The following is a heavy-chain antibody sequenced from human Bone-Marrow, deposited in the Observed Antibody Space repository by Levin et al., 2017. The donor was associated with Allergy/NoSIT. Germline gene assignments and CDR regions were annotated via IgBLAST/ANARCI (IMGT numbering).Heavy chain of an antibody. J-gene: IGHJ5*02. CDR1: GFTFSNAW. D-gene: IGHD3-3*01. CDR3: TTGGYPPLGGYDFDP. Sequence: KTGGSLRLSCAASGFTFSNAWMSWVRQAPGKGLEWVGRIKSKTDGGTTDYAAPVKGRFTISRDDSKNTLYLQMNSLKTEDTAVYYCTTGGYPPLGGYDFDPWGQGTLVTVSS. V-gene: IGHV3-15*01. CDR2: IKSKTDGGTT.